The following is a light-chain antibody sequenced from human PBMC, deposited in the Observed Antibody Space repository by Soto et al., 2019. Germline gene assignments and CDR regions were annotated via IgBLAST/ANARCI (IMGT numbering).Light chain of an antibody. CDR2: GVS. CDR3: HQYGSSPRT. CDR1: QRVSSSY. V-gene: IGKV3-20*01. J-gene: IGKJ1*01. Sequence: EIVLTQSPGTLSLSPGERATLSCRASQRVSSSYLAWYQQKPGQAPRLLIYGVSTRAPGIPDRFRGSGSGTDFTLTITRLEPEDFAVYYCHQYGSSPRTFGPGTKVEIK.